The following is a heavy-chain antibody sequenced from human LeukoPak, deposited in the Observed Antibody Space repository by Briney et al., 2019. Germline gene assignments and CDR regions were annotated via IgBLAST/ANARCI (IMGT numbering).Heavy chain of an antibody. D-gene: IGHD6-19*01. CDR2: INPNSGGT. V-gene: IGHV1-2*02. J-gene: IGHJ4*02. CDR3: ARDLRYSSGWFYDY. Sequence: ASVKVSCKASGYIFTGYHMHWVRQAPGQGLEWMGWINPNSGGTNYAQKFQGRVTMTRDTSISTAYMELSRLRSDDTAVYYCARDLRYSSGWFYDYWGQGTLVTVSS. CDR1: GYIFTGYH.